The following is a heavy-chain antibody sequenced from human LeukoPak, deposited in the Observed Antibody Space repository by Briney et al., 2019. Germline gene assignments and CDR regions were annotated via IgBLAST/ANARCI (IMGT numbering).Heavy chain of an antibody. V-gene: IGHV3-23*01. D-gene: IGHD5-12*01. Sequence: GGSLRLSCAASGFTFSTYAMSWVRQAPGKGLEWVSSLSGSGGTTNYADSVKGRFTISRDNSRNTLSLHMTSLRVEDTAIYYCVRDIELSTWGLGTLVTVSS. CDR2: LSGSGGTT. CDR1: GFTFSTYA. CDR3: VRDIELST. J-gene: IGHJ3*01.